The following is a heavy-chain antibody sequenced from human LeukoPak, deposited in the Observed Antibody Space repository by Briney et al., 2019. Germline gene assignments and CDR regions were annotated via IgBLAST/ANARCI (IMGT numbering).Heavy chain of an antibody. D-gene: IGHD6-19*01. CDR2: IIPIFGTA. Sequence: SVKVSCKASGGTFSSYSISWVRQAPGQGLEWMGGIIPIFGTANYAQKFQGRVTITADESTSTAYMELSSLRSEDTAVYYCARDPGMKEWLVNSFDYWGQGTLVTVSS. CDR1: GGTFSSYS. CDR3: ARDPGMKEWLVNSFDY. J-gene: IGHJ4*02. V-gene: IGHV1-69*13.